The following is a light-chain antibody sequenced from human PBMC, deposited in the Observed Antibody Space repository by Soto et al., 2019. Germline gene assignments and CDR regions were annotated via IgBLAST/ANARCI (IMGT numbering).Light chain of an antibody. J-gene: IGLJ2*01. CDR3: SSYTRDNTVV. CDR1: SSDVGGYSY. Sequence: QSALTQPASVSGSPGQSITISCTGTSSDVGGYSYVSWYQQHPGRVPKLMIYDVTYRPSGVSDRFSGSKSDNTASLTISGLQAEDEADYYCSSYTRDNTVVFGGGTKLTVL. CDR2: DVT. V-gene: IGLV2-14*03.